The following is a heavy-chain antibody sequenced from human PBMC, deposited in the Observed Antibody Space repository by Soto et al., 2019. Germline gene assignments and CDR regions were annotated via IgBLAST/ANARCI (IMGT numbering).Heavy chain of an antibody. V-gene: IGHV4-59*01. CDR2: IYYSGST. D-gene: IGHD2-15*01. CDR3: AKGRVAADY. CDR1: GGSISSYY. Sequence: QVQLQESGPGLVKPSETLSLTCTVSGGSISSYYWSWIRQPPGKGLEWIGYIYYSGSTNYNPSLKRRVTISVDTPKNQFALKLSSVTAAYTAVYYCAKGRVAADYWGQGTLVTVSS. J-gene: IGHJ4*02.